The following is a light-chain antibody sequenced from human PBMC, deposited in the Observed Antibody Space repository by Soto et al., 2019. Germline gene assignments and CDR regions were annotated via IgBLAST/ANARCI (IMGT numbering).Light chain of an antibody. Sequence: QSALTQPASVSGSPGQSITISCAGTSCDVGTYNYVSWYQHHPGKVPKLMIYEVSNRPSGVSNRFSGSKSGNTASLTISGLQAEDEADYYCSSYTTSTTQVFGGGTKVTVL. CDR2: EVS. CDR3: SSYTTSTTQV. J-gene: IGLJ3*02. V-gene: IGLV2-14*01. CDR1: SCDVGTYNY.